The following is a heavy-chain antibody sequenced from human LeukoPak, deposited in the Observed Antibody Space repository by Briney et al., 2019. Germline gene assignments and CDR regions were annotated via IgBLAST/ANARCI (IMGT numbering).Heavy chain of an antibody. D-gene: IGHD3-3*01. J-gene: IGHJ4*02. CDR1: GLTFRNHA. CDR3: ARDSRDKLRFLEWFHETLDF. CDR2: ISDGGTNK. Sequence: GGSLRLSCAASGLTFRNHAMTWVRQTPGKGLEWVAVISDGGTNKNYADSVKGRFTIFRDKSKSTLYLQMHSLRAEDTAVYYCARDSRDKLRFLEWFHETLDFWGQGTLVTVSS. V-gene: IGHV3-30*03.